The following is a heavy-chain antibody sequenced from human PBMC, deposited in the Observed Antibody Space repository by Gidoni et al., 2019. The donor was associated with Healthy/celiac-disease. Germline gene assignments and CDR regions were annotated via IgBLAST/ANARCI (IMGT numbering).Heavy chain of an antibody. CDR3: ARGITIFGVVIIPVGMDV. CDR2: IYYSGST. CDR1: GGSLSSGDYY. J-gene: IGHJ6*04. Sequence: QVQLQESGPGLVKPSQTLSLTCTVSGGSLSSGDYYWSWIRQPPGKGLEWIGYIYYSGSTYYNPSLKSRVTISVDTSKNQFSLKLSSVTAADTAVYYCARGITIFGVVIIPVGMDVWGKGTTVTVSS. D-gene: IGHD3-3*01. V-gene: IGHV4-30-4*01.